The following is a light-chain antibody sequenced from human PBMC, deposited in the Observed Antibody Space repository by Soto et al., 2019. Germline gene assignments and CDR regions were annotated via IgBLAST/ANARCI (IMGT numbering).Light chain of an antibody. CDR3: QQYYSYPPWT. V-gene: IGKV1-8*01. J-gene: IGKJ1*01. CDR2: AAS. Sequence: AIRMTQSPSSLSASTGDRVTITCRASQGISSYLAWYQQKPGKAPKLLIYAASTLQSGVPSRFSGSGSGTDFTLTISCLQSEDFETCCCQQYYSYPPWTFGQGTKVEIK. CDR1: QGISSY.